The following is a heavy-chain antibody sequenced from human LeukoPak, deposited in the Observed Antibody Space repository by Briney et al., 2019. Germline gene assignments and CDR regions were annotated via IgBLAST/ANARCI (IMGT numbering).Heavy chain of an antibody. D-gene: IGHD6-6*01. V-gene: IGHV3-30*18. CDR2: ISYDGSNK. Sequence: QTGGSRRLSCAASGFTFSSYGMHWVRQAPGKGLEWVAVISYDGSNKYYADSVKGRFTISRDNSKNTLYLQMNSLRAEDTAVYYCAKDRGSSSSPMQFDYWGQGTLVTVSS. CDR1: GFTFSSYG. J-gene: IGHJ4*02. CDR3: AKDRGSSSSPMQFDY.